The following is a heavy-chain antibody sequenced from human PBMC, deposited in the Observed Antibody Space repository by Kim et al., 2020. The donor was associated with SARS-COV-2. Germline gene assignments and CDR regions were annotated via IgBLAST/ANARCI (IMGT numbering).Heavy chain of an antibody. CDR2: ISYDGSNK. Sequence: GWSLRLSCAASGFTFSSYGMHWVRQAPGKGLEWVAVISYDGSNKYYADSVKGRFTISRDNSKNTLYLQMNSLRAEDTAVYYCARPYGGNYYYYGMDVWG. CDR1: GFTFSSYG. CDR3: ARPYGGNYYYYGMDV. V-gene: IGHV3-30*03. J-gene: IGHJ6*02. D-gene: IGHD4-17*01.